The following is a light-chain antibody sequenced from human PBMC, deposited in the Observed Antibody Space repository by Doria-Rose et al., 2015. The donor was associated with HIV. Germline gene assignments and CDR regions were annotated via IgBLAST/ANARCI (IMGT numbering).Light chain of an antibody. V-gene: IGKV3-20*01. Sequence: TQSPGTLSLSPGERATLSCRASQSVSANYLAWYQQRPGQSPRLLIYGASSRATDIPDRFSGSVSGTDFTLTISRLEPEDFAVYYCHQYASSRTFGQGTKVEIK. CDR2: GAS. J-gene: IGKJ1*01. CDR3: HQYASSRT. CDR1: QSVSANY.